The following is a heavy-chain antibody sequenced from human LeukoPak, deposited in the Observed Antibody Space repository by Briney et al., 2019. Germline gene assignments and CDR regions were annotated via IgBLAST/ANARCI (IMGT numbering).Heavy chain of an antibody. V-gene: IGHV4-61*02. J-gene: IGHJ4*02. Sequence: SQTLSLTCTVSGGSISSGSYYWSWIRQPAGKGLEWIGRIYTSGSTNYNPSLKSRVTISVDTSKNQFSLKLSSVTAADTAVYYCARGSWQLAEKVYWGQGTLVTVSS. CDR3: ARGSWQLAEKVY. D-gene: IGHD6-6*01. CDR2: IYTSGST. CDR1: GGSISSGSYY.